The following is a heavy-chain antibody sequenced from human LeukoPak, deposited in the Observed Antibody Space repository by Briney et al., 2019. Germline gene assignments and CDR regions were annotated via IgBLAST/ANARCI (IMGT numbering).Heavy chain of an antibody. CDR2: IYYSGST. CDR1: GGSISSSNYY. J-gene: IGHJ6*02. CDR3: ARHALSPRYFYGMDV. V-gene: IGHV4-39*01. D-gene: IGHD2/OR15-2a*01. Sequence: SETLSLTCTVSGGSISSSNYYWDWIRQPPGKGLEWIGSIYYSGSTYYNPSLKSRVTIPVDTSKNRFSLKLSSVTAAGTAVYYCARHALSPRYFYGMDVWGQGTTVTVSS.